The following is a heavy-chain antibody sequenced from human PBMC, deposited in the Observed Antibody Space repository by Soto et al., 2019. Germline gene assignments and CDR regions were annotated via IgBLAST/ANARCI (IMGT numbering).Heavy chain of an antibody. V-gene: IGHV1-18*01. J-gene: IGHJ4*02. D-gene: IGHD3-16*01. CDR3: ERDYAWLWDNDGPSFDY. Sequence: QVHLVQSGVEVKKPGASVKVSCKASGYTYTSYGVSWVRQAPGKGLEWMGWISANNSNTNYAQKFQGRVTVTTDTSTTTAYMDLRSLRSDDTAVYYCERDYAWLWDNDGPSFDYWGQGTLVTVSS. CDR2: ISANNSNT. CDR1: GYTYTSYG.